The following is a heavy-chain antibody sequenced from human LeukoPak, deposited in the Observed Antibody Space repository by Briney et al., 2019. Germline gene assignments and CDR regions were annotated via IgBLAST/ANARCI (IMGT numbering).Heavy chain of an antibody. CDR3: ASAICSGGSCYHVTGIDV. Sequence: SVKVSCKASGGTFSSYAISWVRQAPGQGLEWMGRIIPILGIANYAQKFQGRVTITADKSTSTAYMELSSLRSEDTAVYYCASAICSGGSCYHVTGIDVWGQGTTVTVSS. V-gene: IGHV1-69*04. CDR2: IIPILGIA. CDR1: GGTFSSYA. J-gene: IGHJ6*02. D-gene: IGHD2-15*01.